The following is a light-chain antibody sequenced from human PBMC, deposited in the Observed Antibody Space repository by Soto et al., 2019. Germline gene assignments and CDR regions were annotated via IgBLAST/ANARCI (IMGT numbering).Light chain of an antibody. CDR2: AAS. V-gene: IGKV1-39*01. J-gene: IGKJ3*01. CDR1: QSISSY. Sequence: DIQMTQSPSSLSASVGDRVTITCRASQSISSYLNWYQQKPGKAPKLLIYAASSLQSGVPSRFSGSGSGTDFTLTISSLQPEDFATYYCQQSHKGFGPGTKVDIK. CDR3: QQSHKG.